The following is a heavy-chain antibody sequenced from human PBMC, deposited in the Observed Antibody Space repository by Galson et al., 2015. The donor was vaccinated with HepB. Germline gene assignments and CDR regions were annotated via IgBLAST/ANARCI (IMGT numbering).Heavy chain of an antibody. CDR2: IYYSGST. CDR3: AREYDFWPHAFEI. V-gene: IGHV4-59*12. Sequence: SETLSLTCTVSGGSISSYYWSWIRQPPGKGLAWIGYIYYSGSTNYNPSLKSRVTISVDTSKNQFSLKLSSVTAADTAVYYCAREYDFWPHAFEIWGQGTMVTVSS. D-gene: IGHD3-3*01. J-gene: IGHJ3*02. CDR1: GGSISSYY.